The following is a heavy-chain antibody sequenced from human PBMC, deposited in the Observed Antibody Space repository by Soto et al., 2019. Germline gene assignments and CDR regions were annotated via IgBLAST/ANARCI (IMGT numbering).Heavy chain of an antibody. CDR3: ARDGVGVVVPAAIDYYYYYGMDV. V-gene: IGHV3-21*01. CDR2: ISSSSSYI. J-gene: IGHJ6*02. D-gene: IGHD2-2*01. CDR1: GFTLRTYT. Sequence: GGSLRLSCAASGFTLRTYTMNWVRQAPGKGLEWVSSISSSSSYIYYADSVKGRFTISRDNAKNSLYLQMNSLRAEDTAVYYCARDGVGVVVPAAIDYYYYYGMDVWGQGTTVTVSS.